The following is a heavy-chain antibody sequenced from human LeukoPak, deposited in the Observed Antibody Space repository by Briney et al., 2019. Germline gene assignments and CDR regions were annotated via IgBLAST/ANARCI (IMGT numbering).Heavy chain of an antibody. Sequence: PSETLSLTCTVSGGSISSSTYYWGWIRQPPGKGLEWIGSIYYSGSTYYNPSLKGRVTISVDTSKNQFSLKLSSVTAADTAVYYCARGKRGMTTVTYYYYYYMDVWGKGTTVTVSS. CDR3: ARGKRGMTTVTYYYYYYMDV. J-gene: IGHJ6*03. V-gene: IGHV4-39*07. CDR2: IYYSGST. CDR1: GGSISSSTYY. D-gene: IGHD4-11*01.